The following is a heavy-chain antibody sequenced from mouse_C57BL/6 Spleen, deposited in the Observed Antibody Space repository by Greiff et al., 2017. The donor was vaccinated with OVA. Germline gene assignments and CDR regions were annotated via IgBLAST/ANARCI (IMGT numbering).Heavy chain of an antibody. V-gene: IGHV2-3*01. CDR2: IWGDGST. CDR1: GFSLTSYG. J-gene: IGHJ4*01. CDR3: AKERYSNHYYAMDY. Sequence: VQGVESGPGLVAPSQSLSITCTVSGFSLTSYGVSWVRQPPGKGLEWLGVIWGDGSTNYHSALISRLSISQDNSKSQVFLKLNSLQTDDTASYYGAKERYSNHYYAMDYWGQGTSVTVSS. D-gene: IGHD2-5*01.